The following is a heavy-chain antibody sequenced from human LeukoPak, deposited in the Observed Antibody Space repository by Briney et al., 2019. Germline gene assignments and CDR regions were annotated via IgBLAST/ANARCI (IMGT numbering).Heavy chain of an antibody. CDR2: INHSGSA. CDR3: ARGGDNGSGNVGTGDFYFYYMDV. CDR1: GGSFSGYY. V-gene: IGHV4-34*01. Sequence: SETLSLTCAVYGGSFSGYYWSWIRQSPGKGLEWIADINHSGSAHYNPSLKSRVTISVDTSKNQFSLKLNSVTAADTAVYYCARGGDNGSGNVGTGDFYFYYMDVWGGGTTVTVSS. J-gene: IGHJ6*03. D-gene: IGHD3-10*01.